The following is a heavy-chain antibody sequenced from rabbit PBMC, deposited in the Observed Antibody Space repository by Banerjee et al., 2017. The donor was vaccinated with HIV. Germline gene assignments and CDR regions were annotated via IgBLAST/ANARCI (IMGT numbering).Heavy chain of an antibody. CDR1: GFSFSSSYY. J-gene: IGHJ4*01. CDR2: IYAGSSGST. V-gene: IGHV1S40*01. CDR3: ARDDTTITGYDLGL. D-gene: IGHD1-1*01. Sequence: QSLEESGGDLVKPGASLTLTCTASGFSFSSSYYMCWVRQAPGKGLEWIACIYAGSSGSTYYASWAKGRFTISKTSSTTVTLQMTSLTAADTATYFCARDDTTITGYDLGLWGPGTLVTVS.